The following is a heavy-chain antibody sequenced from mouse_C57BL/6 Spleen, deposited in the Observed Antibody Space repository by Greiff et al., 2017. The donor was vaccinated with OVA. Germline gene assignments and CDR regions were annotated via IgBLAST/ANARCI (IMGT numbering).Heavy chain of an antibody. CDR3: AGFPLLLRY. V-gene: IGHV1-26*01. J-gene: IGHJ2*01. CDR1: GYTFTDYY. D-gene: IGHD1-1*01. CDR2: INPNNGGT. Sequence: VQLQQSGPELVKPGASVKISCKASGYTFTDYYMNWVKQSHGKSLEWIGDINPNNGGTSYNQKFKGKATLTVDKSSSTAYMELRSLTSEDSAVYYCAGFPLLLRYWGQGTTLTVSS.